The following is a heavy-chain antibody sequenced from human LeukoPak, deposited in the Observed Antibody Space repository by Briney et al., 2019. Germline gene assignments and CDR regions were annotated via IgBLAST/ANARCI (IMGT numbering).Heavy chain of an antibody. J-gene: IGHJ6*02. D-gene: IGHD3-22*01. CDR2: MNPNSGNT. V-gene: IGHV1-8*01. CDR1: GYTFTSYD. CDR3: ARAFFHSSGYNYYYYGMDV. Sequence: ASVKVSCKASGYTFTSYDINWVRQATGQGLEWMGWMNPNSGNTGYAQKFQGRVTMTRNTSISTAYMELSSLRSEDTAVYYCARAFFHSSGYNYYYYGMDVWGQGTTVTVSS.